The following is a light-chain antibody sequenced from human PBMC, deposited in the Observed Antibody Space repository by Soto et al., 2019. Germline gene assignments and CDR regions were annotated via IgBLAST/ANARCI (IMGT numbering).Light chain of an antibody. J-gene: IGKJ1*01. CDR1: QSISTP. CDR2: AAS. CDR3: QQSYTSGCT. Sequence: DIQMTQSPSSLSASVGDRVSITCRASQSISTPLSWYQQKPGKAPKLLIYAASSLQSWVPSRFTGRGSGTDFTLTISMLQPEDFATYYCQQSYTSGCTFGQGTKVDIK. V-gene: IGKV1-39*01.